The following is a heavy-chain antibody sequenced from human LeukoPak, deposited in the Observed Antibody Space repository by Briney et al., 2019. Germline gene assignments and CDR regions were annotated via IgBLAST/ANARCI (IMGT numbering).Heavy chain of an antibody. V-gene: IGHV3-30*04. CDR2: ISYDGSNK. CDR1: GFTFSSYA. D-gene: IGHD2-8*01. CDR3: ARSPVYARILYYYYMDV. Sequence: GGSLRLSCAASGFTFSSYAMHWVRQAPGKGLEWVAVISYDGSNKYYADSVKGRFTISRDNSKNTLYLQMNSLRAEDTAVYYCARSPVYARILYYYYMDVWGKGTTVTISS. J-gene: IGHJ6*03.